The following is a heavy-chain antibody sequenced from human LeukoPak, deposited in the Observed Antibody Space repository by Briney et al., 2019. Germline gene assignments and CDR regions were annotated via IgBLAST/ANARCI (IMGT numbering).Heavy chain of an antibody. V-gene: IGHV3-11*04. J-gene: IGHJ4*02. Sequence: GGSLRLSCAASGFRFDDYGLSWVRQAPGKGLEWVSYISSSGSTIYYADSVKGRFTISRDNAKNSLYLQMNSLRAEDTAVYYCARDRWKAAADSTGVDYWGQGTLVTVSS. CDR1: GFRFDDYG. D-gene: IGHD6-13*01. CDR3: ARDRWKAAADSTGVDY. CDR2: ISSSGSTI.